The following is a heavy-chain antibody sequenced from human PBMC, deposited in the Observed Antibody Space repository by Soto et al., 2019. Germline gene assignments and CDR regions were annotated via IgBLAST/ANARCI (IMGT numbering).Heavy chain of an antibody. CDR3: AVYQLPNDAFDI. CDR1: GYTFTSYG. D-gene: IGHD2-2*01. CDR2: ISAYNGNT. Sequence: ASVKVSCKASGYTFTSYGISWVRQAPGQGLEWMGWISAYNGNTNYAQKLQGRVTMTTDTSTSTAYMELRSLRSDDTAVYYCAVYQLPNDAFDIWGQGTMVTVSS. V-gene: IGHV1-18*01. J-gene: IGHJ3*02.